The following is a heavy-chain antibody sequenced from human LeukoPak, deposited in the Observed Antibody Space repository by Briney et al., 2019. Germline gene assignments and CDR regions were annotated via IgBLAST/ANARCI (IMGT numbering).Heavy chain of an antibody. Sequence: ASVKVSCKASGYAFTSYGISWVRQAPGQGLEWMGWISAYNGNTNYAQKLQGRVTMTTDTSTSTAYMELRSLRSDDTAVYYCARDLGTGGSYLFDYWGQGTLVTVSS. CDR3: ARDLGTGGSYLFDY. D-gene: IGHD1-26*01. J-gene: IGHJ4*02. CDR2: ISAYNGNT. V-gene: IGHV1-18*01. CDR1: GYAFTSYG.